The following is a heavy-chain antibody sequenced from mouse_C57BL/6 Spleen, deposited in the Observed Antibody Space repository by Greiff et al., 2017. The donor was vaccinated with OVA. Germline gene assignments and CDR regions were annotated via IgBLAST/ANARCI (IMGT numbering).Heavy chain of an antibody. Sequence: EVQLQESGGGLVQPKGSLKLSCAASGFSFNTYAMNWVRQAPGKGLEWVARIRSKSNNYATYYADSVKDRFTISRDDSESMLYLQMNNLKTEDTAMYYCVRPDGYGYFDVWGTGTTVTVSS. V-gene: IGHV10-1*01. CDR1: GFSFNTYA. CDR2: IRSKSNNYAT. J-gene: IGHJ1*03. D-gene: IGHD2-3*01. CDR3: VRPDGYGYFDV.